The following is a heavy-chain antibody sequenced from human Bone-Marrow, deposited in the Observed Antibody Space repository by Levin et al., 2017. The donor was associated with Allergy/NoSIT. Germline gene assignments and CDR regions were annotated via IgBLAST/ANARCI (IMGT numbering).Heavy chain of an antibody. CDR2: IFHGGST. V-gene: IGHV4-30-2*01. J-gene: IGHJ2*01. Sequence: LRLSCAVSGGSIYSDGYSWSWIRQPPGTGLEWIGYIFHGGSTYYNPSLRSRVTISLDRSKNQFSLKLNSVTAADTAIYYCARLVVVPAANIRYFDLWGRGTLVTVSS. CDR1: GGSIYSDGYS. CDR3: ARLVVVPAANIRYFDL. D-gene: IGHD2-2*01.